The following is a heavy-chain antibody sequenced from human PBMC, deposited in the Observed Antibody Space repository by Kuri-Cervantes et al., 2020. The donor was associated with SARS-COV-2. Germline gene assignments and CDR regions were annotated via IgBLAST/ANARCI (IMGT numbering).Heavy chain of an antibody. Sequence: GESLKISCAASGFTFDDYAMHWVRQAPGKGLEWVAVISYDGSNKYYADSVKGRFTISRDNSKNTLYLQMNSLRAEDTAVYYCAGELGNYFDYWGQGTLVTVSS. J-gene: IGHJ4*02. CDR1: GFTFDDYA. CDR3: AGELGNYFDY. D-gene: IGHD7-27*01. V-gene: IGHV3-30-3*01. CDR2: ISYDGSNK.